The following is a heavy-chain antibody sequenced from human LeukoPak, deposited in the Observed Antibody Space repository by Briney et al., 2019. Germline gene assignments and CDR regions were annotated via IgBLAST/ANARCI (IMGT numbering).Heavy chain of an antibody. CDR2: TYPRDGST. CDR1: GYTFTNNY. CDR3: ARDQEGFDY. Sequence: EASVKVPCKASGYTFTNNYLHWVRQAPGQGLEWMGMTYPRDGSTSYAQNFQGRVTVTRDTSTTTVHMELRGLRSEDTAVYYCARDQEGFDYWGQGTVVTVSS. V-gene: IGHV1-46*01. J-gene: IGHJ4*02.